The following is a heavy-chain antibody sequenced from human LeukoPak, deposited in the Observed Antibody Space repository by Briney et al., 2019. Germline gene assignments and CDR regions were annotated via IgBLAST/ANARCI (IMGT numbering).Heavy chain of an antibody. V-gene: IGHV4-34*12. Sequence: NSSETLSLTCAVYGGSFSGYYWSWIRQPPGKGLEWIGEIIHSGRTNYNPSLKSRVTISADTSKNQFSLKLSSVTAADPAVYYCARDYRNYYGSGSAPDWGQGTLVTVSS. CDR2: IIHSGRT. J-gene: IGHJ4*02. D-gene: IGHD3-10*01. CDR3: ARDYRNYYGSGSAPD. CDR1: GGSFSGYY.